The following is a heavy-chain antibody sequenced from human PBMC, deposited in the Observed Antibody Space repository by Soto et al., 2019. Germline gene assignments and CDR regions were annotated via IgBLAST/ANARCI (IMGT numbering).Heavy chain of an antibody. D-gene: IGHD1-1*01. J-gene: IGHJ4*02. CDR3: ARETGTTYGFDY. CDR2: IYYSGST. V-gene: IGHV4-59*12. CDR1: GGSISSYY. Sequence: SETLSLTCTVSGGSISSYYWSWIRQPPGKGLEWIGYIYYSGSTNYNPSLKSRVTISVDTSKNKFSLKLSSVTAADTAVYYCARETGTTYGFDYWGQGTLVTV.